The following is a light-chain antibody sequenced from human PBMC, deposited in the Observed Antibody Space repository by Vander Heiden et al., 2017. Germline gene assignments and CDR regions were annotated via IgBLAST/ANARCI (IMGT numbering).Light chain of an antibody. J-gene: IGLJ2*01. V-gene: IGLV2-14*03. Sequence: QSALTQPASVSGSPGQSITIPCTGTSSDVGGYNYVSWYQQHPGKAPKLMIYDVSNRPSGVSNRFSGSKSVNTASLTISGLQAEDEADYYCSSYTGTSTLVFGGGTKLTVL. CDR1: SSDVGGYNY. CDR2: DVS. CDR3: SSYTGTSTLV.